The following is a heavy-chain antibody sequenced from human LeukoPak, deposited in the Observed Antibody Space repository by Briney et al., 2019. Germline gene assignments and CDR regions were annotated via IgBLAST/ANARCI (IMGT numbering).Heavy chain of an antibody. V-gene: IGHV4-59*08. J-gene: IGHJ6*02. CDR1: GGSISSYY. CDR2: IYYSGST. D-gene: IGHD1-26*01. Sequence: SETLSLTCTVSGGSISSYYWRGIRQPPGKGLEWVGYIYYSGSTNYNPSLKRRVTISVDTSKKQFSLKRSCVTAADTAVYYCGSPHELPSHSYYYYGMYFWGQGTTVTVSS. CDR3: GSPHELPSHSYYYYGMYF.